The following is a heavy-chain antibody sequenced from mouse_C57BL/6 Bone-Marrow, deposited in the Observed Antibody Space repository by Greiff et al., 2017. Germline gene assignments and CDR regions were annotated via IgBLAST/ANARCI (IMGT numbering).Heavy chain of an antibody. CDR2: ISYDGSN. V-gene: IGHV3-6*01. Sequence: EVKLVESGPGLVKPSQSLSLTCSVTGYSITSGYYWNWIRQFPGNKLEWMGYISYDGSNNYNPSLKNRISITRDTSKNQFFLKLNSVTTEDTATYYCARDRGLGPYYFDYWGQGTTLTVSS. CDR1: GYSITSGYY. J-gene: IGHJ2*01. D-gene: IGHD4-1*01. CDR3: ARDRGLGPYYFDY.